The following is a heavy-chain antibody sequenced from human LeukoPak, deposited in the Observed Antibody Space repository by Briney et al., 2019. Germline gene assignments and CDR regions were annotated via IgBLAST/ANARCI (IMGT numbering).Heavy chain of an antibody. J-gene: IGHJ6*02. CDR3: AREGGWQQLPPTYYGMDV. D-gene: IGHD6-13*01. CDR1: GGSISSYY. Sequence: PSETLSLTCTVSGGSISSYYWSWIRQSPGKGLEWIGSIYYSGSTYYNPSLKSRVTISVDTSKNQFSLKLSSVTAADTAVYYCAREGGWQQLPPTYYGMDVWGQGTTVTVSS. CDR2: IYYSGST. V-gene: IGHV4-59*12.